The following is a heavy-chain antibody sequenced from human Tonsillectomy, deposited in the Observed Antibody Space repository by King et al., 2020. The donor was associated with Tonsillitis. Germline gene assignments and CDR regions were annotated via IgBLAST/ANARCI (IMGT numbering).Heavy chain of an antibody. Sequence: ERQLVQSGGGVVRPGGSLRLSCAASGFTFDDYDMSWVRQAPGKGLEWVSGIHWHGDSRRYADSVKGRFTISRDNAKNSLYLQMNSLRAEDTALYYCARLRGALIVVVIGAFDIWGQGTMVTVSS. J-gene: IGHJ3*02. V-gene: IGHV3-20*04. D-gene: IGHD3-22*01. CDR1: GFTFDDYD. CDR2: IHWHGDSR. CDR3: ARLRGALIVVVIGAFDI.